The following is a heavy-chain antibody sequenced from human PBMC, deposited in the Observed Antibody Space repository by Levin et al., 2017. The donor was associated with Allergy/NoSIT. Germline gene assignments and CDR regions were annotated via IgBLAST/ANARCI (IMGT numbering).Heavy chain of an antibody. CDR1: GYSFTNNW. D-gene: IGHD6-13*01. J-gene: IGHJ4*02. Sequence: GGSLRLSCKGSGYSFTNNWIGWVRQMPGKGLEWMGIIFPGDSDTRYSPSFPFLFPISVDKSVSTAYLQWTSLEASDTAIYYCATTSAAGALYYFDHWGQGTLVTVSS. V-gene: IGHV5-51*01. CDR3: ATTSAAGALYYFDH. CDR2: IFPGDSDT.